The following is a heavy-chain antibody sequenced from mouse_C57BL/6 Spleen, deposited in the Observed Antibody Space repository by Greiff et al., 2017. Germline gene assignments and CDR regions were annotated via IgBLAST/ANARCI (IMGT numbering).Heavy chain of an antibody. CDR1: GYTFTGYW. CDR3: ARGDDLTSYYAMDY. V-gene: IGHV1-9*01. D-gene: IGHD4-1*01. J-gene: IGHJ4*01. Sequence: VQLQQSGAELMKPGASVKLSCKATGYTFTGYWIEWVKQRPGHGLEWIGELLPGSGSTNYNETFKGKATFTADTSSNTAYMQLSSLTTEDSAIYYCARGDDLTSYYAMDYWGQGTSVTVSS. CDR2: LLPGSGST.